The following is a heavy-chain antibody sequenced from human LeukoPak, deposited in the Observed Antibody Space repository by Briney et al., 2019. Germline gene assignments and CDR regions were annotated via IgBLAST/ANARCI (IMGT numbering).Heavy chain of an antibody. CDR1: GFTFSSYE. J-gene: IGHJ4*02. V-gene: IGHV3-48*03. CDR3: ARLVSGYFFEY. Sequence: PGGSLRLSCVASGFTFSSYEMNWVRQAPGKGLEWVSYISSSGSTMYYADSVKGRFTISRDNAKNSLYLQMNSLRADDTAVYYCARLVSGYFFEYWGQGTLVTVSS. CDR2: ISSSGSTM. D-gene: IGHD3-22*01.